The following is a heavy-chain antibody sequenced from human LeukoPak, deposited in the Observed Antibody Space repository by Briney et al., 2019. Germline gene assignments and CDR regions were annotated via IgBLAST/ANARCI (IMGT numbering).Heavy chain of an antibody. CDR3: AAHDYSNPRVFDY. V-gene: IGHV1-18*01. CDR1: GYTFTSYG. CDR2: ISAYNGNT. D-gene: IGHD4-11*01. Sequence: GASVKVSKASGYTFTSYGISWVRQAPGQGLEWMGWISAYNGNTNYAQKLQGRVTMTTDASTSTAYMELRSLRSDDTAVYYCAAHDYSNPRVFDYWGQGTLVTVSS. J-gene: IGHJ4*02.